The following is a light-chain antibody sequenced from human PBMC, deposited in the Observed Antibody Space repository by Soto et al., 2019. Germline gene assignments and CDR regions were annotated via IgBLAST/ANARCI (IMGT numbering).Light chain of an antibody. V-gene: IGKV3-20*01. CDR2: GAS. CDR1: QSVSSSY. J-gene: IGKJ4*01. Sequence: EIVLTQSPGTLSLSPGERATLSCRASQSVSSSYLAWYQQKPGQAPRLLIYGASSRATGIPDRFSGSGSGTDFTLTISRLEPEDCAVYCCQQYGSSPQSFGGGTKVEIK. CDR3: QQYGSSPQS.